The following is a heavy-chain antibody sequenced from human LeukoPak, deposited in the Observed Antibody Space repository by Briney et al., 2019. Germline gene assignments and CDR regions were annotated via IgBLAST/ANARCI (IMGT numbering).Heavy chain of an antibody. V-gene: IGHV1-8*01. CDR1: GYTFTSYD. D-gene: IGHD6-19*01. CDR2: MNPNSGDT. CDR3: ARQPFGSGWYYYYYMDV. Sequence: ASVKVSCKASGYTFTSYDINWVRQATGQGLEWMGWMNPNSGDTGFAQKFQGRVTMTRNTSISTAYMELSSLRSEDTAVYYCARQPFGSGWYYYYYMDVWGKGTTVTVSS. J-gene: IGHJ6*03.